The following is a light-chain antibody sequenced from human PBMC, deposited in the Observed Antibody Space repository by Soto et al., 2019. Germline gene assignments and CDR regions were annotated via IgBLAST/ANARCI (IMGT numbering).Light chain of an antibody. CDR2: GNT. V-gene: IGLV1-40*01. CDR3: HSYDSSLSVFV. J-gene: IGLJ1*01. Sequence: QSVLTQPPSVSGAPGQRVTISCTGSSSNIGAGYDVHWYQQLPGTAPKLLIYGNTNRPSGVPDRFSASKSDTSASLAITGLQAEDEADYYCHSYDSSLSVFVFGTGTKVTVL. CDR1: SSNIGAGYD.